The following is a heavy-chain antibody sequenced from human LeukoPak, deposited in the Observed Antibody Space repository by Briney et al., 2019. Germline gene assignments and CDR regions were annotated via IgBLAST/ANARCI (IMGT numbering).Heavy chain of an antibody. J-gene: IGHJ4*02. Sequence: GGSLRLSCIASGFTVSSNYMTWVRQAPGKGLQWVSIIYNGGHTYYADSVKGRFTISRDNSKNTLYLQMNSLRAEDTAVYYCAKDHSSSWYVAYDYWGQGTLVTVSS. CDR1: GFTVSSNY. D-gene: IGHD6-13*01. CDR2: IYNGGHT. CDR3: AKDHSSSWYVAYDY. V-gene: IGHV3-53*01.